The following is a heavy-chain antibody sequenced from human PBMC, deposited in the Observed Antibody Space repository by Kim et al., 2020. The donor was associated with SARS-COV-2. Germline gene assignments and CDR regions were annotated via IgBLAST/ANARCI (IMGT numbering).Heavy chain of an antibody. J-gene: IGHJ5*02. V-gene: IGHV3-23*01. Sequence: GGSLRLSCAASGFTFSSYAMSWVRQAPGKGLEWVSAISGSGGSTYYADSVKGRFTISRDNSKNTLYLQMNSLRAEDTAVYYCATQLRFLEWLSGHPVDNWFDPWGQGTLVTVSS. CDR2: ISGSGGST. CDR3: ATQLRFLEWLSGHPVDNWFDP. CDR1: GFTFSSYA. D-gene: IGHD3-3*01.